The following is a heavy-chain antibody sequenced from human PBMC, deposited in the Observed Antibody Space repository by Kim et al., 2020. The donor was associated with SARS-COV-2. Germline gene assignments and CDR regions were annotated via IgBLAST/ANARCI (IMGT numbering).Heavy chain of an antibody. CDR3: TTGPLLEWLLLDY. V-gene: IGHV3-15*01. D-gene: IGHD3-3*01. Sequence: YAAHVKGRFTNLRENSNNTLYLQMNRLKTEDTAVYYCTTGPLLEWLLLDYWGQGTLVTVPS. J-gene: IGHJ4*02.